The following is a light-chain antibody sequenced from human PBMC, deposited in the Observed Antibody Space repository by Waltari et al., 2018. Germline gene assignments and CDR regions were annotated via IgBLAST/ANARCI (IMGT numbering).Light chain of an antibody. Sequence: QSALTPPASVSGSPGQSITILCPGTSRDVRGYNHVSGYQQHPVKAPKLMIYDVSSRPSGVSKRFSGTKSGNTASLTISGLQAEDEADYYCSSYISSSTLELFGGGTSLTVL. CDR2: DVS. J-gene: IGLJ2*01. V-gene: IGLV2-14*03. CDR3: SSYISSSTLEL. CDR1: SRDVRGYNH.